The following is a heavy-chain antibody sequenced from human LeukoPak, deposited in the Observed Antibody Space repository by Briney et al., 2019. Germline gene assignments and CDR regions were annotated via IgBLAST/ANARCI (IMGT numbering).Heavy chain of an antibody. Sequence: ASETLSLTCTVSGGSISYYYWSWLRQPPGKGLEWIGYIYHSGSTYYNPSLKSRVTISVDRSKNQFSLKLSSVTAADTAVYYCARYLPMNTGQWLAEFDYWGQGTLVTVSS. D-gene: IGHD6-19*01. CDR1: GGSISYYY. CDR2: IYHSGST. CDR3: ARYLPMNTGQWLAEFDY. J-gene: IGHJ4*02. V-gene: IGHV4-59*12.